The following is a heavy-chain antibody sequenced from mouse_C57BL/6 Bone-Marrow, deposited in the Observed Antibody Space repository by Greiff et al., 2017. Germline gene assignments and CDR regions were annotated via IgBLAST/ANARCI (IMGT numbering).Heavy chain of an antibody. J-gene: IGHJ4*01. V-gene: IGHV1-52*01. CDR1: GYTFTSYW. CDR3: ARGGTNWGYYYAMDY. Sequence: QQSCKASGYTFTSYWMHWVKQRPIQGLEWIGNIDPSDSETHYNQKFKDKATLTVDKSSSTAYMQLSSLTSEDSAVYYCARGGTNWGYYYAMDYWGQGTSVTVSS. D-gene: IGHD4-1*01. CDR2: IDPSDSET.